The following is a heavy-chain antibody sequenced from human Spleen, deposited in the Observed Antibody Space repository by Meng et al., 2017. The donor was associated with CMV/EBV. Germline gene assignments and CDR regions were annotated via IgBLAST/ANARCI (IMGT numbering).Heavy chain of an antibody. Sequence: QVARGESGGGVVQPGGSLTLSCAASGFTFSSYGMHWVRQAPGKGLEWVAFIRYDGSNKYYADSVKGRFTISRDNSKNTLYLQMNSLRAEDTAVYYCAKDHSAVPFYWGRGTLVTVSS. V-gene: IGHV3-30*02. J-gene: IGHJ2*01. D-gene: IGHD2/OR15-2a*01. CDR3: AKDHSAVPFY. CDR1: GFTFSSYG. CDR2: IRYDGSNK.